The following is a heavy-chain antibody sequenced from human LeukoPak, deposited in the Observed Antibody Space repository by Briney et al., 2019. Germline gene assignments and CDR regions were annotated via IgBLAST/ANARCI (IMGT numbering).Heavy chain of an antibody. D-gene: IGHD4-23*01. CDR3: AKDIDGVVRAFDI. J-gene: IGHJ3*02. CDR1: GLTFDDYA. Sequence: GRSLRLSCAASGLTFDDYAMHWVRQAPGKGLEWVSGISWNSGSIGYADSMKGRFTISRDNAKNSLYLQMNSLRAEDTALYYCAKDIDGVVRAFDIWGQGTMVTVSS. CDR2: ISWNSGSI. V-gene: IGHV3-9*01.